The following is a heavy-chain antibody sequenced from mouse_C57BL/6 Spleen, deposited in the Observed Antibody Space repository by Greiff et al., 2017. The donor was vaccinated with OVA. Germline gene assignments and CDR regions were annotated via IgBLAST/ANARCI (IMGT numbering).Heavy chain of an antibody. Sequence: QVQLKESGPELVKPGASVKLSCKASGYTFTSYDINWVKQRPGQGLEWIGWIYPRDGSTKYNEKFKGKATLTVDTSSSTAYMELHSLTSEDSAVYFCARLGYGDYFDYWGQGTTLTVSS. D-gene: IGHD1-1*02. CDR1: GYTFTSYD. V-gene: IGHV1-85*01. J-gene: IGHJ2*01. CDR3: ARLGYGDYFDY. CDR2: IYPRDGST.